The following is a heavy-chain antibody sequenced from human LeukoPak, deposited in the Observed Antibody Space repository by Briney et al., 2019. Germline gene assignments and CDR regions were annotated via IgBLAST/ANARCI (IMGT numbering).Heavy chain of an antibody. J-gene: IGHJ6*03. CDR2: IYSGGST. CDR1: GFTVSSNY. V-gene: IGHV3-66*01. Sequence: GGSLRLSRAASGFTVSSNYMSWVRQAPGKGLEWVSVIYSGGSTYYADSVKGRFTISRDNSKNTLYLQMNSLRAEDTAVYYCARERITMVRGVIEIYYYYYMDVWGKGTTVTISS. D-gene: IGHD3-10*01. CDR3: ARERITMVRGVIEIYYYYYMDV.